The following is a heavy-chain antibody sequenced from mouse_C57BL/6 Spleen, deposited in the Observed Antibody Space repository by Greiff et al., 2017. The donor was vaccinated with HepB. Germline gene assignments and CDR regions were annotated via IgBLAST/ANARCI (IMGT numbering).Heavy chain of an antibody. CDR2: IYPGDGDT. CDR1: GYAFSSYW. Sequence: QVQLQQSGAELVKPGASVKISCKASGYAFSSYWMNWVKQRPGKGLEWIGQIYPGDGDTNYNGKFKGKATLTADKSSSTAYMQLSSLTSEDSAVYFCARKDYGYYAGCFDYWGQGTTLTVSS. CDR3: ARKDYGYYAGCFDY. V-gene: IGHV1-80*01. J-gene: IGHJ2*01. D-gene: IGHD2-1*01.